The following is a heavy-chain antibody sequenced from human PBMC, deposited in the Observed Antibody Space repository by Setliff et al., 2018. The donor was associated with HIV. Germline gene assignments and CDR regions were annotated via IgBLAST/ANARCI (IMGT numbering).Heavy chain of an antibody. CDR1: GYTFTSYG. V-gene: IGHV1-18*01. CDR3: ARKLQPGYGMDV. D-gene: IGHD5-18*01. J-gene: IGHJ6*02. Sequence: ASVKVSCKASGYTFTSYGIIWVRQAPGQGLEWMGWISAYNGNTNYAQKVQGRVTMTTDTSTSTAYMELRSLRAEDTTVYYCARKLQPGYGMDVWGQGTTVTV. CDR2: ISAYNGNT.